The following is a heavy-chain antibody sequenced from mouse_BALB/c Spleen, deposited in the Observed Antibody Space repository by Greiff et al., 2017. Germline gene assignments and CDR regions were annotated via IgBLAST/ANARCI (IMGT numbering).Heavy chain of an antibody. CDR1: GFTFSSYA. CDR2: ISSGGST. D-gene: IGHD2-4*01. CDR3: AIYYDYDRGAWFAY. Sequence: DVMLVESGGGLVKPGGSLKLSCAASGFTFSSYAMSWVRQTPEQRLEWVASISSGGSTYYPDSVKGRFTISRDNARNILYLQMSSLRSEDTAMYYCAIYYDYDRGAWFAYWGQGTLVTVSA. J-gene: IGHJ3*01. V-gene: IGHV5-6-5*01.